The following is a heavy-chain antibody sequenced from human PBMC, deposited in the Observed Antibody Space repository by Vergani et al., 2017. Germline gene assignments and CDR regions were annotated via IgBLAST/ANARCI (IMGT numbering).Heavy chain of an antibody. CDR1: GGSISSGDYY. J-gene: IGHJ3*02. CDR3: AGHPSITMIVVGERGAFAI. D-gene: IGHD3-22*01. Sequence: QLQLQESGPGLVKPSQTLSLTCTVSGGSISSGDYYWSWIRQPPGKGLEWIGYIYYSGSTYYNPSLKSRVTISVDTSKNQFSLKLSSVTAADTAVYYCAGHPSITMIVVGERGAFAIWGQGTMVTVSS. V-gene: IGHV4-30-4*01. CDR2: IYYSGST.